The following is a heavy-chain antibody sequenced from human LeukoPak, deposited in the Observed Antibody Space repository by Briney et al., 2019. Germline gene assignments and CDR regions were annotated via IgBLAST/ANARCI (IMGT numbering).Heavy chain of an antibody. CDR1: GFTFDDYA. CDR2: ISWNSGSI. Sequence: PGGSLRLSCAASGFTFDDYAMHWVRHAPGKGLEWVSGISWNSGSIGYVDSVRGRFTISRDNAKNSLYLQMNSLRAEDTALYYCAKDTDVTGRSGWSFDYWGQGTLVTVSS. V-gene: IGHV3-9*01. J-gene: IGHJ4*02. CDR3: AKDTDVTGRSGWSFDY. D-gene: IGHD6-19*01.